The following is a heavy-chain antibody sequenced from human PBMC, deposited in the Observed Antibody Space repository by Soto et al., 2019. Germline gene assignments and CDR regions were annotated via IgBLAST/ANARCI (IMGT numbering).Heavy chain of an antibody. V-gene: IGHV4-59*08. CDR3: ARRVSVMAAGTYYYYYYTDV. D-gene: IGHD6-13*01. CDR2: IYYSGST. CDR1: GGSISSYY. Sequence: SETLSLTCTVSGGSISSYYWSWIRQPPGKGLEWIGYIYYSGSTNYNPSLKSRVTISVDTSKNQFSLKLSSVTAADTAVYYCARRVSVMAAGTYYYYYYTDVWGKGTTVTVSS. J-gene: IGHJ6*03.